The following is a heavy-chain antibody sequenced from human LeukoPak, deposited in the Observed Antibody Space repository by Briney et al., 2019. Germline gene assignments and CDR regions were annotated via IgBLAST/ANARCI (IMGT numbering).Heavy chain of an antibody. Sequence: SETLSLTCTVSGGSISSYYWSWIRQPAGKGLEWIGRIYTSGSTNYSPSLKSRVTISVDKSKNQFSLKLSSVTAADTAVYYCARIGYYYDSSGYTGRYYYYYYMDVWGKGTTVTASS. V-gene: IGHV4-4*07. D-gene: IGHD3-22*01. CDR1: GGSISSYY. CDR3: ARIGYYYDSSGYTGRYYYYYYMDV. J-gene: IGHJ6*03. CDR2: IYTSGST.